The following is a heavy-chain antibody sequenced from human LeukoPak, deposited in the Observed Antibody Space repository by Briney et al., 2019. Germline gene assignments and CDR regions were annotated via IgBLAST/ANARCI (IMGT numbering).Heavy chain of an antibody. V-gene: IGHV3-48*02. Sequence: GGSLRLSCAVPGFTFSTKSMNWARPAPGKGLEWVSYITADSGTTYYADSVKGRFTISRDNAKNSLYLQMNSLRDEDTAVYYCASRDYFDYWGQGTLVTVSS. J-gene: IGHJ4*02. CDR2: ITADSGTT. CDR1: GFTFSTKS. CDR3: ASRDYFDY.